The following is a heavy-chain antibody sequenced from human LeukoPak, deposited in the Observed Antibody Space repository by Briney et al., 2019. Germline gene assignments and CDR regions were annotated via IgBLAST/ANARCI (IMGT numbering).Heavy chain of an antibody. D-gene: IGHD4-17*01. V-gene: IGHV4-31*03. J-gene: IGHJ6*02. CDR1: GGSISSGGYY. CDR3: ARGPDYGDYRNHDYYYYGMDV. Sequence: PSETLSLTCTVSGGSISSGGYYWSRIRQHPGKGLEWIGYIYYSGSTYYNPSLKSRVTISVDTSKNQFSLKLSSVTAADTAVYYCARGPDYGDYRNHDYYYYGMDVWGQGTTVTVSS. CDR2: IYYSGST.